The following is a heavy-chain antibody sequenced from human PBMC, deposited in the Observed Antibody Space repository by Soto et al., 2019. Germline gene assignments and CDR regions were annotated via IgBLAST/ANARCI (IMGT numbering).Heavy chain of an antibody. CDR3: ASTPRQLVPLDY. J-gene: IGHJ4*02. D-gene: IGHD6-13*01. CDR1: GYTFTSYD. Sequence: QVQLVQSGAEVKKPGASVKVSCQASGYTFTSYDINWVRQATGQELEWLGWVNPNSGNTGYAQKFQGRVTMTRNTSLSTAYMELSSLRSEDTAVDYCASTPRQLVPLDYWGQGTLVTVS. V-gene: IGHV1-8*01. CDR2: VNPNSGNT.